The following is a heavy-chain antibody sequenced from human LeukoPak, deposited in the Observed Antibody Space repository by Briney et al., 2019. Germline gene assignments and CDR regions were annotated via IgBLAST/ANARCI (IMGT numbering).Heavy chain of an antibody. V-gene: IGHV3-33*01. D-gene: IGHD2-2*01. CDR3: ARVDCSSTSCWDYYYGMDV. J-gene: IGHJ6*02. Sequence: GGSLRLSCAASGFTFSSYGMHWVRQAPGKGLEWVAVVWYDGSNKYYADSVKGRFTISRDNSKNTLYLQMNSLRAEDTAVYYCARVDCSSTSCWDYYYGMDVWGQGTTVTVSS. CDR1: GFTFSSYG. CDR2: VWYDGSNK.